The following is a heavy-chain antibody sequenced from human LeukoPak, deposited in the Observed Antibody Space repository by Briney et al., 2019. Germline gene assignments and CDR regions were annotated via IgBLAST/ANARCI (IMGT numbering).Heavy chain of an antibody. D-gene: IGHD6-19*01. V-gene: IGHV3-23*01. J-gene: IGHJ3*02. CDR2: ISGSSGST. CDR1: GFTFSSYA. CDR3: AKDYSGGWYSDAFDI. Sequence: GGSLRLSCAASGFTFSSYAMSWVRQAPGKGLEWVSAISGSSGSTYYADSVKGRFTISRDNSKNTLYLQMNSLRAEDTAVYYCAKDYSGGWYSDAFDIWAKGTMVTVFS.